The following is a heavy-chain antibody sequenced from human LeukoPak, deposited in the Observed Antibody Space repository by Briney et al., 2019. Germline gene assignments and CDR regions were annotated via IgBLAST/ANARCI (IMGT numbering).Heavy chain of an antibody. D-gene: IGHD4-17*01. CDR2: INSDGSTT. Sequence: PGGSLRLSCAAPGFTFSSYWMYLGRPAPGKGLVWVSRINSDGSTTVYADSVKGRFTISRDNAKNTLYLQMSSLRADDTAVYYCARDYGLDYWGQGTLVTVSS. J-gene: IGHJ4*02. CDR1: GFTFSSYW. CDR3: ARDYGLDY. V-gene: IGHV3-74*01.